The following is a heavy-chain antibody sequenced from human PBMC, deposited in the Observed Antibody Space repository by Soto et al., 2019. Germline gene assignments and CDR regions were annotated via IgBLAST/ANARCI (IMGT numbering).Heavy chain of an antibody. CDR3: ARRGGYCSGGSCRQGVVDY. Sequence: QLQLQESGPGLVKPSETLSLTCTVSGGSISSSSYYWGWIRQPPGKGLEWIGSIYYSGSTYYNPSLKSRVTISVDTSKNQFSLKLSSVTAADTAVYYCARRGGYCSGGSCRQGVVDYWGQGTLVTVSS. CDR2: IYYSGST. J-gene: IGHJ4*02. D-gene: IGHD2-15*01. V-gene: IGHV4-39*01. CDR1: GGSISSSSYY.